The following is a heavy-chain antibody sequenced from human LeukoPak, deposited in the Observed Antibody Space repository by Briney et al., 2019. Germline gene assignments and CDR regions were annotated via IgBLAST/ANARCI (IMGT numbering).Heavy chain of an antibody. J-gene: IGHJ4*02. V-gene: IGHV1-69*05. Sequence: SVKVSCKASGGTFSSYAISWARQAPGQGLEWMGGNIPIFGTTDYAQNFQGRVTFTTDESTSTAYMELSSLRSGDTAVYYCARGAWGYNYGYHNYWGQGTLVTVSS. D-gene: IGHD5-18*01. CDR3: ARGAWGYNYGYHNY. CDR1: GGTFSSYA. CDR2: NIPIFGTT.